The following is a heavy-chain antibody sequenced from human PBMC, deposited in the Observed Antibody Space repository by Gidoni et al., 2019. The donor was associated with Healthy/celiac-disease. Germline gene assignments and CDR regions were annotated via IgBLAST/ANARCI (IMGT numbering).Heavy chain of an antibody. CDR1: GFSLSTSGMR. V-gene: IGHV2-70*04. D-gene: IGHD2-2*01. J-gene: IGHJ3*02. CDR3: ARIGPMPSDAFDI. CDR2: IDWDDDK. Sequence: QVTLKESGPALVKPTQTLTLTCTFSGFSLSTSGMRVSWIRQPPGKALEWLARIDWDDDKFYSTSLKTRLTISKDTSKNQVVLTMTNMDPVDTATYYCARIGPMPSDAFDIWGQGTMVTVSS.